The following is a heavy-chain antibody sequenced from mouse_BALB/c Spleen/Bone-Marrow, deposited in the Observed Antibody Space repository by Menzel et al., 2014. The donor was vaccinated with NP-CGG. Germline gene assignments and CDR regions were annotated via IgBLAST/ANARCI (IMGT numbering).Heavy chain of an antibody. J-gene: IGHJ2*01. CDR2: ISSLAYSI. CDR1: GFNFSDYG. CDR3: TRDRGYDGGYYFDY. Sequence: EVKLVESGGGVVQPGGSRKLSCAASGFNFSDYGMAWVRLAPGKGPEGVAFISSLAYSIYYADTVTGRFTISRENAKNTLYLEMSSLRFEDTAMYYCTRDRGYDGGYYFDYWGQGTTLTVSS. V-gene: IGHV5-15*02. D-gene: IGHD2-2*01.